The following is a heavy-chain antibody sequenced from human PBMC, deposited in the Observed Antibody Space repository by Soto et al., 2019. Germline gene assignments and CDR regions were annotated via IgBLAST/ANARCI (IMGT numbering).Heavy chain of an antibody. CDR3: ENDSNWNYPYYFDY. Sequence: EVQLLESGGGLVQPGGSLRLSCAASGFTFSSYAMSWFRQAPGKGLECVSAISGSGGSTNYADSVKGRFTISRDNSKNTLYLQMNGLRAEDRALYYCENDSNWNYPYYFDYWGQGTLDTVSS. D-gene: IGHD1-7*01. J-gene: IGHJ4*02. CDR2: ISGSGGST. V-gene: IGHV3-23*01. CDR1: GFTFSSYA.